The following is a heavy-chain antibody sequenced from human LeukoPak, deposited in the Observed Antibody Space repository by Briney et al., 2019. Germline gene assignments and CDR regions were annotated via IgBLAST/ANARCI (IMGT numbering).Heavy chain of an antibody. CDR3: ARDTNGSGELDY. V-gene: IGHV3-30-3*01. Sequence: GGSLRLSCAASGFTFSSYAMHWVRQAPGKGLEWVAVISYDGSNKYYADSVKGRFTISRDNSKNTLYLQMNSLRAEDTAVYYCARDTNGSGELDYWGQGTLVTVSS. J-gene: IGHJ4*02. D-gene: IGHD2-8*01. CDR2: ISYDGSNK. CDR1: GFTFSSYA.